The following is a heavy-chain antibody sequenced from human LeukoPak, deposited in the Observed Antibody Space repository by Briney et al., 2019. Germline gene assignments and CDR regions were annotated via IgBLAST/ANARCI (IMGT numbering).Heavy chain of an antibody. J-gene: IGHJ4*02. V-gene: IGHV1-46*01. Sequence: ASVKVSCKASGYTVSNYYLHWVRQAPGQGPEWMGRINPSGGSPIYAQRFQDRVSMTRDMSASTVYMELSILRSEDTAIYYCARVLTTGMYFFDYWGQGTLVTVSS. D-gene: IGHD1-1*01. CDR1: GYTVSNYY. CDR3: ARVLTTGMYFFDY. CDR2: INPSGGSP.